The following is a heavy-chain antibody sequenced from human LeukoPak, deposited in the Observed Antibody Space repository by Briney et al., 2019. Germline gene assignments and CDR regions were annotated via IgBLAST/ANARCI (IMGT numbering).Heavy chain of an antibody. Sequence: PGGSLRLSCAASGFTFSTFAIHWVRQAPGKGLDWVAVISYDGSNKYYADSVKGRFTISRDNSKNTLYLQMNSLRAEDTAVYYCARAHYYGSGSYYLAPFIGYNYGMDVWGQGTTVTVSS. V-gene: IGHV3-30-3*01. CDR2: ISYDGSNK. CDR1: GFTFSTFA. J-gene: IGHJ6*02. CDR3: ARAHYYGSGSYYLAPFIGYNYGMDV. D-gene: IGHD3-10*01.